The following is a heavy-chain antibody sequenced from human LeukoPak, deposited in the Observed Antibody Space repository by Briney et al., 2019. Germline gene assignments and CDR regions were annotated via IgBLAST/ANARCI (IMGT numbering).Heavy chain of an antibody. D-gene: IGHD3-10*01. V-gene: IGHV6-1*01. CDR2: TYYRSKWYN. CDR3: AREVNHYGLRRNSFDP. J-gene: IGHJ5*02. CDR1: GDSVSSNSAA. Sequence: SQTLSLTCAISGDSVSSNSAAWNWIRQSPSRGLEWLGRTYYRSKWYNDYAVSVKSRITINPDTSKNQFSLKLSSVTAADTAVYYCAREVNHYGLRRNSFDPWGQGTKVTVSS.